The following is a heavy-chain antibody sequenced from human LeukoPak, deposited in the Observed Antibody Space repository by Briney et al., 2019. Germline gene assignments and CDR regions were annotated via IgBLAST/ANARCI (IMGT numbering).Heavy chain of an antibody. J-gene: IGHJ4*02. CDR3: ARGRITMVRGLSY. V-gene: IGHV1-69*04. D-gene: IGHD3-10*01. Sequence: GASVKVSCKASGGTFSSYAISWVRQAPGQGLEWMGRIIPILGIANYAQKFQGRVTMTRNTSISTAHMELSSLRSEDTAVYYCARGRITMVRGLSYWGQGTLVTVSS. CDR1: GGTFSSYA. CDR2: IIPILGIA.